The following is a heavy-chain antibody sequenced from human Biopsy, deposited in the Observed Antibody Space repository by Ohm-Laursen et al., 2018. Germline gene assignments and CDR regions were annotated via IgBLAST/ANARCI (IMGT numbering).Heavy chain of an antibody. V-gene: IGHV4-59*01. CDR1: GDSISSYY. D-gene: IGHD3-22*01. Sequence: TLSLTCTVSGDSISSYYWSWIRQPPGTGLEWIGYVYYTGSTDYNPSLQSRVTISVDTSKNHFSLRLRSVTPADTAIYYCARDRGYYSDRTVPGYFDLWGRGTLVTVSS. CDR3: ARDRGYYSDRTVPGYFDL. J-gene: IGHJ2*01. CDR2: VYYTGST.